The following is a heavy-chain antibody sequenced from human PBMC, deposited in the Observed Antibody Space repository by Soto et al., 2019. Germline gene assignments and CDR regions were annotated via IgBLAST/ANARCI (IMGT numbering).Heavy chain of an antibody. D-gene: IGHD3-10*02. CDR3: AKLSPSATAVPY. V-gene: IGHV1-69*12. J-gene: IGHJ4*02. Sequence: QVQLVQSGAEVKKPGSSVKVSCKASGGTFSNYAINWVRQAPGQGLEWMGGIIPMFGTAKYAQKFQGRATITADESASTACMELSSLKIEDTAVYYCAKLSPSATAVPYWGQGTLVTVSS. CDR2: IIPMFGTA. CDR1: GGTFSNYA.